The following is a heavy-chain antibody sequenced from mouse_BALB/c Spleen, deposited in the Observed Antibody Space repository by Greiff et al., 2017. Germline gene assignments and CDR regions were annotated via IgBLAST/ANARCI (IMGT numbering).Heavy chain of an antibody. CDR2: ISSGGST. J-gene: IGHJ2*01. Sequence: EVQLVQSGGGLVKPGGSLKLSCAASGFTFTSYALSWVRQTPGNRLEWVASISSGGSTYYPDGVKGRFTISRADARNILYLQMSSRRSEDTAMYYCGREDAYYSNYYFDYWGQGTTLTVSS. D-gene: IGHD2-5*01. CDR3: GREDAYYSNYYFDY. CDR1: GFTFTSYA. V-gene: IGHV5-6-5*01.